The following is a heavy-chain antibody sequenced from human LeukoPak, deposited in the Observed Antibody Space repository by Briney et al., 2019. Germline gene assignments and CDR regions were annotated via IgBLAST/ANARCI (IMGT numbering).Heavy chain of an antibody. Sequence: GGSLRPSCTASGLIFRNYAMTWVRQAPRKGLEWVSTISGDGTETFYADSVKGRFTISRDNSKNTHYLQMSSLRAEDTGIYYCAKGGHYSFFDYWGQGTLVTVSS. CDR2: ISGDGTET. CDR3: AKGGHYSFFDY. D-gene: IGHD4-11*01. J-gene: IGHJ4*02. V-gene: IGHV3-23*01. CDR1: GLIFRNYA.